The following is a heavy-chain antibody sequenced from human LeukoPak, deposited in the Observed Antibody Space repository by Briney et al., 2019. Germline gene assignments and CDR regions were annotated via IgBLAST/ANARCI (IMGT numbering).Heavy chain of an antibody. V-gene: IGHV3-23*01. J-gene: IGHJ5*02. CDR1: GFTFSNYA. Sequence: GGSLRLSCAASGFTFSNYAMSWVRQVPGERLEWVSAISSGAGTTSYAESVKGPFTISRDNPKSTIYLQMNSLRAEDTAVYYCAKDLEQSYSGWSTSYDAWGQGTLVTVSS. D-gene: IGHD6-19*01. CDR3: AKDLEQSYSGWSTSYDA. CDR2: ISSGAGTT.